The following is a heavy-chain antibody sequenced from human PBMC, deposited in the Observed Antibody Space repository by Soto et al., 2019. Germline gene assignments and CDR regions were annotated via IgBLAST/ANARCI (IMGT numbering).Heavy chain of an antibody. Sequence: QVQLQESGPGLVKPSEPLSLTCTVSGGSISSYYWSWIRQPPGKGLEWIGYIYYGGSPNYNPSLKSRVTLSVDTCKTQCSLKLSSVTAADPAVYYFARGYGDYVLDYWGQGTLVTVSS. CDR1: GGSISSYY. D-gene: IGHD4-17*01. CDR3: ARGYGDYVLDY. CDR2: IYYGGSP. J-gene: IGHJ4*02. V-gene: IGHV4-59*08.